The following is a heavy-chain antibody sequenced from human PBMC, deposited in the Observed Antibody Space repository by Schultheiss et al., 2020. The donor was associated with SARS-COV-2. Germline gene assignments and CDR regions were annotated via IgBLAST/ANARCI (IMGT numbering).Heavy chain of an antibody. V-gene: IGHV3-15*07. J-gene: IGHJ6*02. CDR3: TTSVVTDPYYYYGMDV. CDR1: GFTFSSYG. Sequence: GGSLRLSCAASGFTFSSYGMHWVRQAPGKGLEWVGRIKSKTDGGTTDYAAPVKGRFTISRDDSKNTLYLQMNSLKTEDTAVYYCTTSVVTDPYYYYGMDVWGQGTTVTVSS. D-gene: IGHD4-23*01. CDR2: IKSKTDGGTT.